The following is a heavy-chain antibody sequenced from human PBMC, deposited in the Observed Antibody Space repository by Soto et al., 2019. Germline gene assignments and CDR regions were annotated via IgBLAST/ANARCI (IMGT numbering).Heavy chain of an antibody. CDR1: GYTFTSYG. D-gene: IGHD2-8*01. Sequence: QGHLVQSEAEVKKSGASVKVSCKASGYTFTSYGISWVRQAPGQGLGRMGWISGYNGDTNYPQKFQGRVSMTIDTSTTTAYMELRSLRSDDTAVYYCAKNGQPPYYYYGLDVWGQGTKVTVSS. V-gene: IGHV1-18*01. J-gene: IGHJ6*02. CDR2: ISGYNGDT. CDR3: AKNGQPPYYYYGLDV.